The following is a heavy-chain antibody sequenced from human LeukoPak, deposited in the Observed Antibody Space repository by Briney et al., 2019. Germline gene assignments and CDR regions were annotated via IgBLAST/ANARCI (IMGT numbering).Heavy chain of an antibody. Sequence: GESLKISCKGSGYSFTSYWIGWVRQMPGKGLEWMGIIYPGDSDTRYSPSFQGQVTISADKSISTAYLQWSSLKASDTAMYYCAKTLFPMVYAHPPLYYFDYWGQGTLVTVSS. CDR1: GYSFTSYW. V-gene: IGHV5-51*01. J-gene: IGHJ4*02. D-gene: IGHD2-8*01. CDR3: AKTLFPMVYAHPPLYYFDY. CDR2: IYPGDSDT.